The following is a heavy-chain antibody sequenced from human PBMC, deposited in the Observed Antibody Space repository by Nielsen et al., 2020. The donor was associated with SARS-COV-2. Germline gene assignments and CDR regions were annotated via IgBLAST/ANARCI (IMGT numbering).Heavy chain of an antibody. D-gene: IGHD3-3*01. CDR3: ARAGWRDTIFGVGISPFDY. V-gene: IGHV1-18*01. CDR1: GYTLRDYG. Sequence: ASVKVSCKSSGYTLRDYGISWVRQAPGQGLEWVGWISSYSGDTTYAPRFQGRVTVTTDTSTRTSYLELRSLRSEDTAVYYCARAGWRDTIFGVGISPFDYWGQGTLVTVSS. CDR2: ISSYSGDT. J-gene: IGHJ4*02.